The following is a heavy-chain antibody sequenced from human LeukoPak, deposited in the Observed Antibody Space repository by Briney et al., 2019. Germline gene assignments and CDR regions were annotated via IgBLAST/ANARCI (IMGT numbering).Heavy chain of an antibody. V-gene: IGHV3-53*01. D-gene: IGHD3-10*01. CDR2: IYSGGVT. CDR3: ARGKYGSGSYGAFDI. J-gene: IGHJ3*02. CDR1: GFTFSSYG. Sequence: GRSLRLSCAASGFTFSSYGMHWVRQAPGKGLEWVSVIYSGGVTDYADSVKGRFTISRDKSKNTLYLQMNSLRAEDTAVYYCARGKYGSGSYGAFDIWGQGTMVTVSS.